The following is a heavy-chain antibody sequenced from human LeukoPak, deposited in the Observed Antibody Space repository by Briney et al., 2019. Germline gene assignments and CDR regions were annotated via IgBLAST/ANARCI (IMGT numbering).Heavy chain of an antibody. D-gene: IGHD3-16*01. CDR1: GGSISSGSHY. CDR2: IYYTGIT. J-gene: IGHJ4*02. V-gene: IGHV4-31*03. Sequence: SETLSLTCTVSGGSISSGSHYYNWIRQQPGKGLEWIGYIYYTGITFYNPSLDSRVTMSVDTSMNQVSLKLSSLTAADTAVYYCAASSGVTLGRFWGQGTLVTVSS. CDR3: AASSGVTLGRF.